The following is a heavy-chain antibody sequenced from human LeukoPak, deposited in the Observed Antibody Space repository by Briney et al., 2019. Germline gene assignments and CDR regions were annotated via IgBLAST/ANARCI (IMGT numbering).Heavy chain of an antibody. CDR1: GGSITGYY. CDR2: VFYSGGT. J-gene: IGHJ4*02. CDR3: AKSDCTSTSCYTIDF. D-gene: IGHD2-2*02. Sequence: SETLSLTCTVSGGSITGYYWSWIRQPPGKGLEWIGYVFYSGGTLYNPSLKSRVTISVDTSKTQFSLKLTSVTTADTAVYYCAKSDCTSTSCYTIDFWGQGTLVTVSS. V-gene: IGHV4-59*08.